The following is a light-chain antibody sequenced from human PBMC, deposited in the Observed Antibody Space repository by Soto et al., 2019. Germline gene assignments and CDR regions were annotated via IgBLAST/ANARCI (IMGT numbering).Light chain of an antibody. CDR2: DAS. J-gene: IGKJ4*01. Sequence: EIVLTQSPATLSLSPGERATLSCRASQSVSSYLAWYQQKPGQAPRLLIYDASNRATGIPARFSGSGSGTDFTLTISCLEPEDFAVYYGQQRSNWPPGLTFGGGTKVEIK. V-gene: IGKV3-11*01. CDR1: QSVSSY. CDR3: QQRSNWPPGLT.